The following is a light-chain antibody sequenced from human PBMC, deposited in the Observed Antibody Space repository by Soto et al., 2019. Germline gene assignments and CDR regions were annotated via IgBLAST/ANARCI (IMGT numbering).Light chain of an antibody. Sequence: QSVLTQPASVSGSPGQSLTISCTGTTSDIGSYNLVSWFQQHPGTAPKLIISEDSKRPSGVPSRFSGSKSGNTASLTISGLQAEDEADYYCCAYAGGSTYVLFGGGTKVTVL. CDR3: CAYAGGSTYVL. CDR1: TSDIGSYNL. J-gene: IGLJ2*01. V-gene: IGLV2-23*01. CDR2: EDS.